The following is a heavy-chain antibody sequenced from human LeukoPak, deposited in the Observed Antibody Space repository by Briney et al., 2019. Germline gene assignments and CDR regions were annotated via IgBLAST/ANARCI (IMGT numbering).Heavy chain of an antibody. J-gene: IGHJ4*02. Sequence: PGGSLRLSRAASGFSFSTYWMSWVRQAPGKGLVYLSHMNGDGTSTIYADSVKGRLTISRDNAKNTLYLQMNSLRAEDTAVYYCTRNWWGSLDYWGRGALITVSS. D-gene: IGHD2-21*01. CDR2: MNGDGTST. V-gene: IGHV3-74*01. CDR3: TRNWWGSLDY. CDR1: GFSFSTYW.